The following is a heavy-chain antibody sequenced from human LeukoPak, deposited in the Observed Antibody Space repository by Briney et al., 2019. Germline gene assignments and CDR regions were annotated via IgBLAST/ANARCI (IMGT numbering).Heavy chain of an antibody. CDR2: VYTGGRT. CDR3: ARVQKSRKSVASAVDC. D-gene: IGHD5-12*01. J-gene: IGHJ4*02. V-gene: IGHV3-53*01. CDR1: GFTVSSNY. Sequence: GGSLRLSCAASGFTVSSNYMSWVRQAPGKGLEWVSVVYTGGRTYYADSVKGRFTVSRDNARNTLYLQMNSLRAEDTAVYYCARVQKSRKSVASAVDCWGQGTLVTVSS.